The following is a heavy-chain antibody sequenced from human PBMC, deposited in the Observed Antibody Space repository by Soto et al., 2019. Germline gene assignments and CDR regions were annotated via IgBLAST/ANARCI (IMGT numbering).Heavy chain of an antibody. CDR1: GGTFSSYT. CDR2: IIPILGIA. Sequence: QVQLVQSGAEVKKPGSSVKVSCKASGGTFSSYTISWVRQAPGQGLEWMGRIIPILGIANYAQKFQGRVTITADKSTSTAYMELSILRSEDTAVYYCASRPQDRGAFDYWGQGTLVNVSS. CDR3: ASRPQDRGAFDY. J-gene: IGHJ4*02. D-gene: IGHD4-17*01. V-gene: IGHV1-69*02.